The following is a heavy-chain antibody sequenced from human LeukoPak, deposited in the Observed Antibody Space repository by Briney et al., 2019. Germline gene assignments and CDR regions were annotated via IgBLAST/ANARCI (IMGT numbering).Heavy chain of an antibody. V-gene: IGHV1-2*02. CDR2: INPNSGGT. CDR3: ARVLQTVTPFNP. D-gene: IGHD4-11*01. CDR1: GYTFTGYY. Sequence: ASVKVSCKASGYTFTGYYMHWVRQAPGQGLEWMGWINPNSGGTNYAQKFQGRVTMTRDTSISTAYMELSRLRSDDTAVYYCARVLQTVTPFNPWGRGTLVTVSS. J-gene: IGHJ5*02.